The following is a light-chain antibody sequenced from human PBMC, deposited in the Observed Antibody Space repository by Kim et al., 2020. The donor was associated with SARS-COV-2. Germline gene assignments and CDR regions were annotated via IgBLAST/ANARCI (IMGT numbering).Light chain of an antibody. Sequence: GQSLDISCAGTRSDVGSYNYVSWHQQHPGKAPKVVIYDVTERPSGVSNRFSGSKSGNTASLTISGLQAEDEADYYCSSYTSSNTYVFGTGTKVTVL. CDR3: SSYTSSNTYV. CDR1: RSDVGSYNY. V-gene: IGLV2-14*03. J-gene: IGLJ1*01. CDR2: DVT.